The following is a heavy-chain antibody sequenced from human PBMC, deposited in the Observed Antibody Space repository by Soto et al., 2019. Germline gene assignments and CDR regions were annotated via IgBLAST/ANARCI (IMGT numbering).Heavy chain of an antibody. CDR2: INAGNGNT. CDR3: ASRPRYGSGSYSSLNS. J-gene: IGHJ4*02. Sequence: QGQLVQSGAEVKKPGASVKVSCKASGYTFTSYAMHWVRQAPGQRLEWMGWINAGNGNTKYSQKFQGRVTITRDTSASRAYMELSSLRSEDTAVYYCASRPRYGSGSYSSLNSWGQGTLVTVSS. V-gene: IGHV1-3*01. CDR1: GYTFTSYA. D-gene: IGHD3-10*01.